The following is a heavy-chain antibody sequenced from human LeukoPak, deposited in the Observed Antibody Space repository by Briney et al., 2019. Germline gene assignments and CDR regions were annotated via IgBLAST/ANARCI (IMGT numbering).Heavy chain of an antibody. V-gene: IGHV1-46*01. D-gene: IGHD3-16*02. CDR2: INPSGGST. J-gene: IGHJ4*02. Sequence: ASVKVSCKASGYTFTSYYMHWVRQAPGQGLEWMGIINPSGGSTSYAQKFQGRVTMTTDTSTSTAYMELRSLRSDDTAVYYCARSLRGVIFPLGYWGQGTLVTVSS. CDR3: ARSLRGVIFPLGY. CDR1: GYTFTSYY.